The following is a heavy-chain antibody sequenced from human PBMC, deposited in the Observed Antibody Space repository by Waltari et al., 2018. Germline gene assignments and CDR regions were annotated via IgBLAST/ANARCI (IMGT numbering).Heavy chain of an antibody. J-gene: IGHJ4*02. D-gene: IGHD3-10*01. CDR3: ARAPSMVRPPSDY. Sequence: QVQLQQWGAGLLKPSETLSLTCAVYGGSFSGYYWSWIRQPPGKGLEWIGEINHSGSTNYNPSLKSRVTISVDTSKNQFSLKLSSVTAADTAVYYCARAPSMVRPPSDYWGQGTLVTVSS. CDR1: GGSFSGYY. CDR2: INHSGST. V-gene: IGHV4-34*01.